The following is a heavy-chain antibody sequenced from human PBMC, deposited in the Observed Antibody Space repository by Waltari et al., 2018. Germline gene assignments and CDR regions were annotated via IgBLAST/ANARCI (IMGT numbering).Heavy chain of an antibody. CDR3: ARNGDYDFDY. D-gene: IGHD4-17*01. V-gene: IGHV1-69*02. Sequence: QVQLVQSGAEVKKPGSSVKVSCKASGGTFSSYTISWVRQAPGQGLEWMGRFIPILGIANYAQKFQGRVTITADKSTSTAYMELSSLRSEDTAVYYCARNGDYDFDYWGQGTLVTVSS. J-gene: IGHJ4*02. CDR1: GGTFSSYT. CDR2: FIPILGIA.